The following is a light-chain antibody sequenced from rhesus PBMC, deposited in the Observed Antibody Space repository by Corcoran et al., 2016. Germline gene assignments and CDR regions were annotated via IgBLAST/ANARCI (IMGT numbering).Light chain of an antibody. V-gene: IGKV2-90*01. CDR2: EVS. CDR1: QSLLDSDGYTC. J-gene: IGKJ4*01. CDR3: MQSIEFPLT. Sequence: DIVMTQTPLSLPVTPGEPASISCRSSQSLLDSDGYTCLDWYLQTPGQSPQLLIYEVSNRVSGVPDRVSGRGAGTDFTLKISRVEAEDVGVYYCMQSIEFPLTFGGGTKVEIK.